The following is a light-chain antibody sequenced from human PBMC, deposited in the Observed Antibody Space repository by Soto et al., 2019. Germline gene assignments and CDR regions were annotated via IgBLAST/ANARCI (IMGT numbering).Light chain of an antibody. J-gene: IGKJ1*01. CDR2: AAS. CDR3: QQSYSTPP. CDR1: QSISSY. Sequence: DIQMTHSPSSLSASVGDRVTITCRSSQSISSYLNWYQQKPGKAPTLLLYAASRVQIGVPSRFSGSASGKDFNLIILSLPPADLATYYCQQSYSTPPFGQGTTVEIK. V-gene: IGKV1-39*01.